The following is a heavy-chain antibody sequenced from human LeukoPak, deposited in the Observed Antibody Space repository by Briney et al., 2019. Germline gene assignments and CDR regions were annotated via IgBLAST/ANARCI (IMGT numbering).Heavy chain of an antibody. Sequence: GGSLRLSCAASGFTFSGYAMTWVRQAPGKGLEWVSSITGSGDYTYYIDSVKGRFTISRDNSKNILYLQMNSLRGEDTALYYCAKDGLYYDGSAHVYYFDYLGQGTLVAVSS. CDR2: ITGSGDYT. CDR1: GFTFSGYA. V-gene: IGHV3-23*01. J-gene: IGHJ4*02. D-gene: IGHD3-22*01. CDR3: AKDGLYYDGSAHVYYFDY.